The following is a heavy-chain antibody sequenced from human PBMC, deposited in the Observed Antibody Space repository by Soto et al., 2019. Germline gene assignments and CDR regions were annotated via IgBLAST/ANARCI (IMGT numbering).Heavy chain of an antibody. CDR2: ISYDGSNK. D-gene: IGHD2-15*01. J-gene: IGHJ6*02. Sequence: PGGSLRLSCAASGFTFSSCAMHWVRQAPGKGLDWVAFISYDGSNKDYADSVEGRFTISRDNSKSTLYLQLSSLRPEDTAVYYCAGGDNYYALGVWGQGTTVTVSS. CDR3: AGGDNYYALGV. V-gene: IGHV3-30-3*01. CDR1: GFTFSSCA.